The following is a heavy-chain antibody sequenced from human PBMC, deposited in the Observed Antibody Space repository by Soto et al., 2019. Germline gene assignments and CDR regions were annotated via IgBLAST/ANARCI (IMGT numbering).Heavy chain of an antibody. CDR3: TRHCSGGTCYANFDY. CDR2: IYYSGST. CDR1: AGSISSYY. Sequence: PSETLSLTCTVSAGSISSYYWGWIRQPPGKGLEWIGYIYYSGSTNYNPSLKSRVTISVDTSKNQFSLKLSSVTAADTAVYYCTRHCSGGTCYANFDYWGLGTLVTVSS. V-gene: IGHV4-59*08. J-gene: IGHJ4*02. D-gene: IGHD2-15*01.